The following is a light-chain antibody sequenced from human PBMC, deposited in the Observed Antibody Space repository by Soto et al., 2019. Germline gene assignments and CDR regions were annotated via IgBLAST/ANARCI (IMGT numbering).Light chain of an antibody. CDR1: QSVSSN. J-gene: IGKJ1*01. CDR3: QQYNNWPRT. Sequence: EIVMTQSPATLSVSPGERATLSCRASQSVSSNLPCYQQKPFHAPMLLIYGASTSATGIPARFSGSGSGTEFTLTISSLQSEDFAVYYCQQYNNWPRTFGQGTKVDNK. CDR2: GAS. V-gene: IGKV3-15*01.